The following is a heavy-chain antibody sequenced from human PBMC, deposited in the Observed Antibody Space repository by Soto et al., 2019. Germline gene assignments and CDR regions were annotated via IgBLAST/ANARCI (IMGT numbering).Heavy chain of an antibody. J-gene: IGHJ3*02. D-gene: IGHD6-13*01. Sequence: PGESLKISCKGSGYSFTSYWIGWVRQMPGKGLEWMGRIDPSDSYTNYSPSFQGHVTISADKSISTAYLQWSSLKASDTAMYYCASPSRYSSSWYAFDIWGKGTMVTVSS. CDR3: ASPSRYSSSWYAFDI. CDR2: IDPSDSYT. V-gene: IGHV5-10-1*01. CDR1: GYSFTSYW.